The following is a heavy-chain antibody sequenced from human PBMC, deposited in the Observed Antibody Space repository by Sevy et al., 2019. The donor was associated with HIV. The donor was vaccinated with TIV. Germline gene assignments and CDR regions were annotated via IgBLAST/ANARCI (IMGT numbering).Heavy chain of an antibody. CDR2: INHSGST. D-gene: IGHD3-3*01. CDR3: ARDHTYYDFWSGYYLNWFDP. Sequence: SETLSLTCAVYGGSFSGYYWSWIRQPPGKGLEWTGEINHSGSTNYNPSLKSRVPISVDTSKNQFSLKLSSVTAADTAVYYCARDHTYYDFWSGYYLNWFDPWGQGTLVTVSS. CDR1: GGSFSGYY. V-gene: IGHV4-34*01. J-gene: IGHJ5*02.